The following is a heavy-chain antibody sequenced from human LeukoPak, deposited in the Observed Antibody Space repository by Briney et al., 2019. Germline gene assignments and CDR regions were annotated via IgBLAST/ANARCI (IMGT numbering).Heavy chain of an antibody. D-gene: IGHD3-10*01. CDR1: GFTFNTYG. Sequence: GGSLRLSCAASGFTFNTYGMHWVRRAPGKGLEWVALISYDGSNNYYADSVKGRFTISRDNSKNTLYLLMNTLRAEDTAVYYCGGDYYASGKGFVQFWGQGTLVTVSS. CDR2: ISYDGSNN. J-gene: IGHJ4*02. V-gene: IGHV3-33*01. CDR3: GGDYYASGKGFVQF.